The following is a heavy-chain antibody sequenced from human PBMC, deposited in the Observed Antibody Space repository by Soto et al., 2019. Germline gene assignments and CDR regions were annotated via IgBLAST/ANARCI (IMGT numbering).Heavy chain of an antibody. Sequence: QVQLVQSGAEVKKPGASVKVSCKASGYTFTSYDINWVRQATGQGLEWMGWMNPNSGNTGYAQKFQGRVTMTRNTSISTAYMERSSLRSEDTAVYYCARKRKAAVGSHPASGGHLGYWGQGTLVTVSS. CDR2: MNPNSGNT. D-gene: IGHD6-19*01. J-gene: IGHJ4*02. CDR3: ARKRKAAVGSHPASGGHLGY. V-gene: IGHV1-8*01. CDR1: GYTFTSYD.